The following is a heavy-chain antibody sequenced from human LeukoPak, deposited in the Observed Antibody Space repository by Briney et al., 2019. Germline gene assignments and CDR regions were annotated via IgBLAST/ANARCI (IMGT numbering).Heavy chain of an antibody. Sequence: ASVKVSCKASGYTFTGYYMHWVRQAPGQGLEWMGWINPNSGGTNYAQKFQGRVTMTRDTSISTAYMELSSLRSEDTAVYYCARAAYGSGIDYYYYMDVWGKGTTVTVSS. V-gene: IGHV1-2*02. CDR2: INPNSGGT. CDR1: GYTFTGYY. J-gene: IGHJ6*03. CDR3: ARAAYGSGIDYYYYMDV. D-gene: IGHD3-10*01.